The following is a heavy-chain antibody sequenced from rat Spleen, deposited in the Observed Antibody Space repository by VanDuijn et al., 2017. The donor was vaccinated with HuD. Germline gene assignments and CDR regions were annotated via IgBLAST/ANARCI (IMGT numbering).Heavy chain of an antibody. CDR3: ARQNNYWYFDL. Sequence: EVQLVESGGGLVQPGRSLKLSCAASGFTFSDYNMAWVRQAPKKGLEWVAIISSDGSNTYYRDSVKGRFTISRDDAQSTLYLQMDSLRSEDTATYYCARQNNYWYFDLWGPGTMVTVSS. J-gene: IGHJ1*01. CDR2: ISSDGSNT. V-gene: IGHV5-7*01. CDR1: GFTFSDYN.